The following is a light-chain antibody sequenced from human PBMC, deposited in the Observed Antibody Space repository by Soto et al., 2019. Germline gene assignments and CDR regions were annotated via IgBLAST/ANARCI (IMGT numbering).Light chain of an antibody. CDR2: DAS. Sequence: IQMTQTPSSLSASVGDRVTITCRASQSISSWLAWYQQKPGKAPKLLIYDASSLESGVPSRFSGSGSGTEFTLTISSLQPDDFATYYCQQYNSYSITFGQGTRLENK. V-gene: IGKV1-5*01. J-gene: IGKJ5*01. CDR1: QSISSW. CDR3: QQYNSYSIT.